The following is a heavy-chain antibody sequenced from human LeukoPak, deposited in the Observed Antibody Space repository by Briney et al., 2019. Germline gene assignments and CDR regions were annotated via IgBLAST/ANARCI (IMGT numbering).Heavy chain of an antibody. D-gene: IGHD6-19*01. Sequence: SETLSLTCTVSGGSISSYYWSWIRQPPGKGLEWIGYIYYSGSTDYNPSLKSRVTISVDTSKNQFSLKLNSVTAAYTAVYYCAGTYSSGWYMAFDIWGQGTMVTVSS. CDR1: GGSISSYY. V-gene: IGHV4-59*08. J-gene: IGHJ3*02. CDR2: IYYSGST. CDR3: AGTYSSGWYMAFDI.